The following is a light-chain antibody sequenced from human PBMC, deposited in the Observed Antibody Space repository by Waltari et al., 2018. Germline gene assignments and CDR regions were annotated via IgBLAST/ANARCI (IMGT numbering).Light chain of an antibody. J-gene: IGLJ2*01. CDR1: SLRRYY. V-gene: IGLV3-19*01. CDR2: GQN. Sequence: SSELTQDPAVSVALGQTVRITCQGDSLRRYYASWYQQRPGHAPIIVLYGQNNRPSGIPDRCSGSISGNTASLTITGAQAEDEADYYCHSRDTSSTRVFGGGTRLTV. CDR3: HSRDTSSTRV.